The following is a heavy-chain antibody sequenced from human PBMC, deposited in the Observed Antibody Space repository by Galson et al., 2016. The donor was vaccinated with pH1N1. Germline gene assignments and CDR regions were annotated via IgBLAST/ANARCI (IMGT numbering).Heavy chain of an antibody. V-gene: IGHV3-23*01. CDR1: GFAFNYFA. D-gene: IGHD3-10*01. CDR3: AKEGRWYGGNWFDP. J-gene: IGHJ5*02. Sequence: SLRLSCAASGFAFNYFAMTWVRQAPGKGLVWVSSINGRGSSTYYADSVKGRFTISRDNSRSTLYLQLSALTVDDTAVYCCAKEGRWYGGNWFDPWGQGTLVTVSS. CDR2: INGRGSST.